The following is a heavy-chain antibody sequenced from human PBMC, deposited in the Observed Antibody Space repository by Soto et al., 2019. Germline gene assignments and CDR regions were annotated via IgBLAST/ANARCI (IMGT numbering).Heavy chain of an antibody. CDR2: IDQTGAYT. Sequence: GGSLRLSCAASGFIFSGHTMSWVRQAPGTGLEWVSSIDQTGAYTNYAESVKGRFTISRDNSRNTLDLQMNSLRAADTALYYCVSWIFAHFDPWGQGSPVTVFS. CDR1: GFIFSGHT. V-gene: IGHV3-23*05. CDR3: VSWIFAHFDP. J-gene: IGHJ5*02. D-gene: IGHD3-3*01.